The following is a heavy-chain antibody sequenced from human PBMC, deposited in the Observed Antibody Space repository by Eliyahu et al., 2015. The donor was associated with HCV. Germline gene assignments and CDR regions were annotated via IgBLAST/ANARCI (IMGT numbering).Heavy chain of an antibody. CDR1: SSYG. J-gene: IGHJ6*02. CDR3: VKDTGTGAVSTSYYGMDV. CDR2: ISYDGSGR. D-gene: IGHD3/OR15-3a*01. Sequence: SSYGMYWVRQAPGKGLEWLALISYDGSGRYYADSVKGRFTISRDNSKNTLYLQMNSLRAEDTAVYYCVKDTGTGAVSTSYYGMDVWGQGTTVTVSS. V-gene: IGHV3-30*18.